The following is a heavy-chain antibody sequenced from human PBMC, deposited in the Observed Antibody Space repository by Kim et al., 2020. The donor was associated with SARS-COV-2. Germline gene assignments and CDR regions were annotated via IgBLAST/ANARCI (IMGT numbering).Heavy chain of an antibody. Sequence: SETLSLTCAVYGGSFSGYYWSWIRQPPGKGLEWIGEINHSGSTNYNPSLKSRVTISVDTSKNQFSLKLSSVTAADTAVYYCARWGLYGEIRGPIDYWGQGTLVTVSS. CDR3: ARWGLYGEIRGPIDY. D-gene: IGHD3-16*01. V-gene: IGHV4-34*01. CDR1: GGSFSGYY. CDR2: INHSGST. J-gene: IGHJ4*02.